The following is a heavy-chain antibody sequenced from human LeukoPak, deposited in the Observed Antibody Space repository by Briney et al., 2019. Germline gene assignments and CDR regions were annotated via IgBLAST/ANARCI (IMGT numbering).Heavy chain of an antibody. CDR3: ARYWCGEYQTYN. D-gene: IGHD4-17*01. V-gene: IGHV1-8*03. CDR1: GYTFTVYY. Sequence: ASVTVSFTGSGYTFTVYYIHWVRQAPGQGLEWMGWMNPDSGNTGYTEKFQGRVSITRNTAISTAYMELSSLRSDDTSVYYWARYWCGEYQTYNWGQGTLVTVSS. CDR2: MNPDSGNT. J-gene: IGHJ4*02.